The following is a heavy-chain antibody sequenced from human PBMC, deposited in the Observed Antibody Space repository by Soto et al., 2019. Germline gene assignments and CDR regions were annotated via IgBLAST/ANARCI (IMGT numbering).Heavy chain of an antibody. J-gene: IGHJ4*02. Sequence: SETLSLTCAVYGGTLSGNYWGWIRQPPGKGLEWIGETHHSGSTAYNPSLKSRVTISVDTSRNQFSLKLNSVTAADTAVYYCARTTAAIHLNYWSQGTLVTVSS. CDR1: GGTLSGNY. CDR2: THHSGST. V-gene: IGHV4-34*01. D-gene: IGHD2-21*02. CDR3: ARTTAAIHLNY.